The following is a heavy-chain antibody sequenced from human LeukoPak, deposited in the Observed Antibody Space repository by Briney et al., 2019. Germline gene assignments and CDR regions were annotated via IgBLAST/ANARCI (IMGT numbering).Heavy chain of an antibody. J-gene: IGHJ3*02. D-gene: IGHD3-22*01. CDR1: GYTFTRYG. CDR2: ISAYNGNT. Sequence: ASVKLSCKASGYTFTRYGISGVRQAPGQGLEGMGWISAYNGNTNYAQKLQGRVTMSTDTSKSTAYMELRSLRSDDTAVYYCAIHLRNPRMTMIVVVHKHPDAFDIGDQGTMVTVSS. V-gene: IGHV1-18*01. CDR3: AIHLRNPRMTMIVVVHKHPDAFDI.